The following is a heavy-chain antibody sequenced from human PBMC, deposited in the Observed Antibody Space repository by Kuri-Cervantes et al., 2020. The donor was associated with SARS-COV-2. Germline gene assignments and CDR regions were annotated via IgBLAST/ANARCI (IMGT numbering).Heavy chain of an antibody. CDR2: IYSSGNT. Sequence: SQTLSLTCAVYGGSFSGYYWSWIRQPSGKSLEWIGRIYSSGNTNYNPSLKSRVTISVDRSKTQFSLRLTSVTAADTAVYYCTRSHYSTSRFFYYSLDVWGQGTTVTVSS. CDR1: GGSFSGYY. D-gene: IGHD6-6*01. V-gene: IGHV4-59*10. J-gene: IGHJ6*02. CDR3: TRSHYSTSRFFYYSLDV.